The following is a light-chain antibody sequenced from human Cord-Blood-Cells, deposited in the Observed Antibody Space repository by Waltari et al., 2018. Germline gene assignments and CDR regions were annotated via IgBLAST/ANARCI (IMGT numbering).Light chain of an antibody. CDR2: AAS. CDR1: QVISSY. J-gene: IGKJ4*01. V-gene: IGKV1-9*01. CDR3: QQLNSYPLT. Sequence: DIQLTQSPSFLSASVGVRVTITCRASQVISSYLAWYQLKPGKAPKLLIYAASTLQSGVPSRFSGSGSGTEFTLTISSLQPEDFATYDCQQLNSYPLTFGGGTKVEIK.